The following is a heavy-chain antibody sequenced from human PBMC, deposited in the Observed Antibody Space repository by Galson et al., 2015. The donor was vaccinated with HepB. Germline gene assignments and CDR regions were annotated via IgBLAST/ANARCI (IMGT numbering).Heavy chain of an antibody. J-gene: IGHJ6*02. CDR2: ISYDGSNK. V-gene: IGHV3-30*18. CDR1: GFTFSSYG. D-gene: IGHD1-1*01. Sequence: SLRLSCAASGFTFSSYGMHWVRQAPGKGLEWVAVISYDGSNKYYADSVKGRFTISRDNSKNTLYLQMNSLRAEDTAVYYCAKEPGGYNWNDVSYYYGMDVWGQGTTVTVSS. CDR3: AKEPGGYNWNDVSYYYGMDV.